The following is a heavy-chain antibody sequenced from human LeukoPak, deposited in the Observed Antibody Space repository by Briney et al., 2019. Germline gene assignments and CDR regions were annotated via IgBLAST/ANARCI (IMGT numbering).Heavy chain of an antibody. J-gene: IGHJ4*02. CDR2: IYSGGST. CDR1: GFAFNNYN. V-gene: IGHV3-53*01. Sequence: PGGSLRLSCAASGFAFNNYNMNWVRQAPGKGLEWVSLIYSGGSTYYADSVKGRFTISRDNSKNTLYLQMNSLRAEDTAIYYCARKPDYWGQGTLVTVSS. CDR3: ARKPDY.